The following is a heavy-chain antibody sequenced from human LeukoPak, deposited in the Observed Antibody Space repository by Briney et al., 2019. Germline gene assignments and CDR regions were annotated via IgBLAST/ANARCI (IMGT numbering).Heavy chain of an antibody. D-gene: IGHD3-3*01. CDR1: GFTFSSYA. CDR3: AKDSMDLAWIGYYYYGMDV. Sequence: PGGSLRLSCAASGFTFSSYAMSWVHQAPGKGLEWVSAISGSGGSTYYADSVKGRFTISRDNSKNTLYLQMNSLRAEDTAVYYCAKDSMDLAWIGYYYYGMDVWGQGTTVTVSS. CDR2: ISGSGGST. V-gene: IGHV3-23*01. J-gene: IGHJ6*02.